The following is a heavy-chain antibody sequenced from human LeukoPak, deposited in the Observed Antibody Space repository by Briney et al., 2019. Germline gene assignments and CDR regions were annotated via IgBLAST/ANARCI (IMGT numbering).Heavy chain of an antibody. Sequence: SETLSLTCTVSGASISNDFWAWIRQSPGEAPEWIGYIHYSGFTNYNPSLESRVTISRDTSKNQFSLKLRSVTAADTAVYYCARHQKYYDSSGSFDYWGQGTLVTVSS. CDR2: IHYSGFT. D-gene: IGHD3-22*01. V-gene: IGHV4-59*01. J-gene: IGHJ4*02. CDR3: ARHQKYYDSSGSFDY. CDR1: GASISNDF.